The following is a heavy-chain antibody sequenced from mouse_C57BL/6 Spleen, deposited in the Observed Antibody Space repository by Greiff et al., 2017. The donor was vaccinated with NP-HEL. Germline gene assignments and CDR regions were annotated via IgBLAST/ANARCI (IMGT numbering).Heavy chain of an antibody. D-gene: IGHD1-1*01. J-gene: IGHJ4*01. CDR1: GFSLTSYG. V-gene: IGHV2-5*01. CDR3: AKTGVVAHNYAMDY. Sequence: QVQLQQSGPGLVQPSQSLSITCTVSGFSLTSYGVHWVRQSPGKGLEWLGVIWRGGSTDYNAAFMSRLSITKDNSKSQVFFKMNSLQADDTAIYYSAKTGVVAHNYAMDYWGQGTSVTVSS. CDR2: IWRGGST.